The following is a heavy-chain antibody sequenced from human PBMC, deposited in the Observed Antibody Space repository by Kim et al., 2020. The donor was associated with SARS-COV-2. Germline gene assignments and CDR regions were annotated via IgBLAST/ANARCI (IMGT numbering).Heavy chain of an antibody. D-gene: IGHD5-18*01. CDR3: ARWGDSYGRGVPSP. Sequence: SETLSLTCTVSGGSISSYYWSWIRQPPGKGLEWIGYIYYSGSTNYNPSLKSRVTISVDTSKNQFSLKLSSVTAADTAVYYCARWGDSYGRGVPSPWGQGTLVTVSS. V-gene: IGHV4-59*01. J-gene: IGHJ5*02. CDR1: GGSISSYY. CDR2: IYYSGST.